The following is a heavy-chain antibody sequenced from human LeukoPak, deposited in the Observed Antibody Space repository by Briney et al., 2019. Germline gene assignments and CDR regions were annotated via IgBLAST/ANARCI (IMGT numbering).Heavy chain of an antibody. V-gene: IGHV4-4*02. D-gene: IGHD6-6*01. Sequence: PSGTLSLTCAVSGGSISSSNWWSWVRQPPGKGLEWIGEIYHSGSTNYNPSLKSRVTISVDKSKNQFSLKLSSVTAADTAVYYCARVQPPYSSSSGGFDYWGQGTLVTVSS. J-gene: IGHJ4*02. CDR3: ARVQPPYSSSSGGFDY. CDR1: GGSISSSNW. CDR2: IYHSGST.